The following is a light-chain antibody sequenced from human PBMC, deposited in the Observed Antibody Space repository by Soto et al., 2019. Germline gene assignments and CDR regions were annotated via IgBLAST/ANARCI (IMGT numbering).Light chain of an antibody. J-gene: IGLJ2*01. CDR2: ETS. V-gene: IGLV7-46*01. CDR3: LFSYGGPRV. Sequence: QAVVTQEPSLTVSQGETVTLTCGSSTGAVTSGHFPYWFQQKPGQAPRTLIYETSNRHSWTPARFSGSLLGGKAALTLSGAQPEDEADYYCLFSYGGPRVFGGGTNLTVL. CDR1: TGAVTSGHF.